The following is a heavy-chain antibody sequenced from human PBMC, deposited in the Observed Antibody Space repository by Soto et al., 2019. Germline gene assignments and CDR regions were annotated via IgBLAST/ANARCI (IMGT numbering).Heavy chain of an antibody. CDR3: ARDPLRYFDWPTPLRWFDL. Sequence: ASVKVSCKASGYSFTGYYIHWVRQAPGQGLEWMGWISPNSGGTNYAQKFQGRVTMTRDTSTSTAYMELSSLRSDDTAVYYCARDPLRYFDWPTPLRWFDLWGQGTLVTVSS. CDR1: GYSFTGYY. V-gene: IGHV1-2*02. J-gene: IGHJ5*02. CDR2: ISPNSGGT. D-gene: IGHD3-9*01.